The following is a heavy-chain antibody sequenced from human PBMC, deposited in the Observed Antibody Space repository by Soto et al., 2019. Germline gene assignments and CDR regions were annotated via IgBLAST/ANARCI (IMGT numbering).Heavy chain of an antibody. CDR1: VYSCTSYC. CDR2: IYPGDSDT. CDR3: ARHGASTEKKPSSYYYYGMEV. D-gene: IGHD4-17*01. J-gene: IGHJ6*02. V-gene: IGHV5-51*01. Sequence: XESMKVHWLGSVYSCTSYCVGLVLQIPGKGLEWMGIIYPGDSDTRYSPSFQGQVTISADKSISTAYLQWSSLKASDTAMYYCARHGASTEKKPSSYYYYGMEVWAQPITVTVTS.